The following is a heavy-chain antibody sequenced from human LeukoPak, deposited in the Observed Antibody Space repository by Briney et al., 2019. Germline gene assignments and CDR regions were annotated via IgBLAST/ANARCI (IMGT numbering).Heavy chain of an antibody. CDR2: INPSGGST. D-gene: IGHD2-2*01. CDR3: ARAGYCSSTSCYELVY. V-gene: IGHV1-46*01. J-gene: IGHJ4*02. Sequence: EASVKVSCKASGGTFSSYAISWVRQAPGQGLEWMGIINPSGGSTSYAQKFQGRVTMTRDTSTSTVYMELSSLRSEDTAVYYCARAGYCSSTSCYELVYWGQGTLVTVSS. CDR1: GGTFSSYA.